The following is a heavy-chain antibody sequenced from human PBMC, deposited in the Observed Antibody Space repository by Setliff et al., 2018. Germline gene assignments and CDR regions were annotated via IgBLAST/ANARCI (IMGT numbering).Heavy chain of an antibody. CDR2: ISPYSDYI. D-gene: IGHD2-15*01. J-gene: IGHJ4*02. CDR1: TFTLGTYS. Sequence: GGSLRLSCAASTFTLGTYSMHWVRQAPGKGLAWVSSISPYSDYIYYADSVKGRFTISRDNSENTLYLQMNSLRPDDTAVYHCARSDGGSSGLDYWGQGTLVTVSS. CDR3: ARSDGGSSGLDY. V-gene: IGHV3-21*01.